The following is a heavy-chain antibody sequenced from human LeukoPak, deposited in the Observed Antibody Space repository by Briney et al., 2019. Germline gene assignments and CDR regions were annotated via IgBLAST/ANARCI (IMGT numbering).Heavy chain of an antibody. Sequence: SVKVSCKASGGTFSSYAISWVRQAPGQGLEWMGRIIPIFGTANYAQKFQGRVTITTDESTSTAYMELSSLRSEDTAVYYCARDLLGLGSAAAGTENWFGPWGQGTLVTVSS. CDR2: IIPIFGTA. J-gene: IGHJ5*02. CDR3: ARDLLGLGSAAAGTENWFGP. V-gene: IGHV1-69*05. D-gene: IGHD6-13*01. CDR1: GGTFSSYA.